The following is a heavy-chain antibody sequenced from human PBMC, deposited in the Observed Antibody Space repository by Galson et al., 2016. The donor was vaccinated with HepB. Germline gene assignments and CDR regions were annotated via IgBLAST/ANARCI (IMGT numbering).Heavy chain of an antibody. CDR3: ATSFCDGDCFAGWTLDY. V-gene: IGHV1-24*01. D-gene: IGHD2-21*01. CDR2: FDPEDGER. CDR1: GHTLTELP. J-gene: IGHJ4*02. Sequence: SVKVSCKVSGHTLTELPIHWVRQTSERGLEWMAYFDPEDGERVYAQKFQGRVAVTEDTSTDTAYMELNSLRSEDTAVYFCATSFCDGDCFAGWTLDYWGQGTLVTVSS.